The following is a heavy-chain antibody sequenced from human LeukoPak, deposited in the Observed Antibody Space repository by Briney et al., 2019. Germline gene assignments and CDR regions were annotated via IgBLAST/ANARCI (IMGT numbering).Heavy chain of an antibody. J-gene: IGHJ4*02. D-gene: IGHD3-10*01. V-gene: IGHV1-2*02. CDR3: ARTLLEWFGELFASDY. CDR2: INPNSGGT. CDR1: GYTFTDYY. Sequence: ASVKVSCKASGYTFTDYYMHWVRQAPGQGLEWMGWINPNSGGTNYAQKFQGRVTMTRDTSISTAYMELSRLRSDDTAVYYCARTLLEWFGELFASDYWGQGTLVTVSS.